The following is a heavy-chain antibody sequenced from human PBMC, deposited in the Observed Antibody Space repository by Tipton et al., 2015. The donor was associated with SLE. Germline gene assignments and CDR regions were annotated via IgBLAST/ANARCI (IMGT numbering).Heavy chain of an antibody. CDR3: ARGGGVLGYSSGWSLSY. V-gene: IGHV3-21*04. CDR2: ISGSGDNT. D-gene: IGHD6-19*01. J-gene: IGHJ4*02. Sequence: SLRLSCAASGFTFSNYEMNWVRKAPGKGLEWVSAISGSGDNTYYADSVKGRLTISRDNAKNSLYLQMNSLRAEDTAVYYCARGGGVLGYSSGWSLSYWGQGTLVTVSS. CDR1: GFTFSNYE.